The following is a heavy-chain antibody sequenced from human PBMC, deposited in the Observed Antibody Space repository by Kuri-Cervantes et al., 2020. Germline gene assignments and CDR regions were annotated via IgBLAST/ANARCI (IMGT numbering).Heavy chain of an antibody. V-gene: IGHV3-30*02. CDR1: GFTFGSYG. CDR3: TTDGLLWFGELFDY. J-gene: IGHJ4*02. CDR2: IRYDGSNK. Sequence: GGSLRLSCAASGFTFGSYGMHWVRQAPGKGLEWVAFIRYDGSNKYYADSVKGRFTISRDNSKSTLYLQMNSLKTEDTAVYYCTTDGLLWFGELFDYWGQGTLVTVSS. D-gene: IGHD3-10*01.